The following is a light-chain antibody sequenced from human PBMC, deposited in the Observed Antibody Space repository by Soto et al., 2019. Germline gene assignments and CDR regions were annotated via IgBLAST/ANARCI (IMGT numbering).Light chain of an antibody. V-gene: IGKV3-11*01. J-gene: IGKJ2*02. CDR3: QHRTNLCT. CDR2: DAS. CDR1: QSLRIY. Sequence: EIVLTQSPATLSFSPGERATLSCRASQSLRIYLAWYQQKPGQAPRLLIYDASTRATGVPARFSGSGSGTDFTLTISSLEPEDFAVYYCQHRTNLCTFGQGTKLEIK.